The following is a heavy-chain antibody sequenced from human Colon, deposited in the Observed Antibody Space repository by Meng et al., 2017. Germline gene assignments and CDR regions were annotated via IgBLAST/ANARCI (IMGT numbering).Heavy chain of an antibody. D-gene: IGHD3-16*01. CDR2: ARIDYANT. Sequence: QRQLQESGPGRVRPSPTLSLICAVSGASVRSPDHQWGWVRQPPGKGLEWIGYARIDYANTNYSPSLKSRVNVSLDTSKNQFSLNVRSVTAADTAVYYCARDYWGSLDFWGQGTLVTVSS. J-gene: IGHJ4*02. CDR3: ARDYWGSLDF. CDR1: GASVRSPDHQ. V-gene: IGHV4-61*08.